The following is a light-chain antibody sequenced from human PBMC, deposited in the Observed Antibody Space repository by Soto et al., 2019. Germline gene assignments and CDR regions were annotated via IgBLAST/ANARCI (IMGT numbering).Light chain of an antibody. CDR2: EVS. CDR1: SSDVGGYNY. CDR3: FSYTTSTAYV. V-gene: IGLV2-14*01. Sequence: SVLTPPASLSGSPGQSITISCTGTSSDVGGYNYVSWYQLHPGKAPKLMIYEVSTRPSGISNRFSASKSGNTASLTISGLQAEDEADYYCFSYTTSTAYVFGTG. J-gene: IGLJ1*01.